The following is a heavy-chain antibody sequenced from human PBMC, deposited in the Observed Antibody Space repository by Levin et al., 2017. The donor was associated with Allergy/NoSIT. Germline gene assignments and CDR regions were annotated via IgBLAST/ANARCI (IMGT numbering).Heavy chain of an antibody. J-gene: IGHJ5*01. Sequence: PGGSLRLSCAASGFTFSTYWMHWVRQAPGKGLVWVSRIKSDGSSTTYADSVMGRFTISRDNAKNTLYLQMTSLGADDTAVYYCARSRSGGYADSWGQGTLVTVSS. D-gene: IGHD5-12*01. CDR1: GFTFSTYW. CDR3: ARSRSGGYADS. V-gene: IGHV3-74*03. CDR2: IKSDGSST.